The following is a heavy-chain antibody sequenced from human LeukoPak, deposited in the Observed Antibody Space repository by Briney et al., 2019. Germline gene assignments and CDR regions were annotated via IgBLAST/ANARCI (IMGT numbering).Heavy chain of an antibody. CDR3: ARLLYFDWPPYFDY. CDR1: GGSISSSSYY. Sequence: SETLSLTCTVSGGSISSSSYYWGWIRQPPGKGLEWIGNIYYSGSTYYNPSLKSRVTISVDTSKNQFSLKLNSVTAADTAVYYCARLLYFDWPPYFDYWGQGTLVTVSS. CDR2: IYYSGST. V-gene: IGHV4-39*01. D-gene: IGHD3-9*01. J-gene: IGHJ4*02.